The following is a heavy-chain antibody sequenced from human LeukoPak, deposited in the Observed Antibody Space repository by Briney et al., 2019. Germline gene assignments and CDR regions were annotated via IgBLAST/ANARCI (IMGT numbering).Heavy chain of an antibody. CDR3: AKGMSFYDSSGPSDY. D-gene: IGHD3-22*01. J-gene: IGHJ4*02. CDR1: GFTFSSYP. V-gene: IGHV3-30*09. CDR2: ISYDGTNK. Sequence: GGSLRLSCAASGFTFSSYPMHWVRQAPGKGLEWVAVISYDGTNKWYADSVQGRFAISRDNSKNTLYLQMNSLRPEDTAVYYCAKGMSFYDSSGPSDYWGQGTLVTVSS.